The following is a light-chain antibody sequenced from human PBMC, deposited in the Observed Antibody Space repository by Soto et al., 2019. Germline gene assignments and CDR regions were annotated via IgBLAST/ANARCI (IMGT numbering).Light chain of an antibody. V-gene: IGKV1-33*01. CDR2: DVS. J-gene: IGKJ4*01. Sequence: DVPMTQSPSSLSASVGDRVTITCQASQDISNFLNWYHQAPGKAPQLLIHDVSNLQPGVASRFSGSGSGTDFTFTISTLQPEDIGTFYCQQYDKQPVTFGGGTKVEIK. CDR1: QDISNF. CDR3: QQYDKQPVT.